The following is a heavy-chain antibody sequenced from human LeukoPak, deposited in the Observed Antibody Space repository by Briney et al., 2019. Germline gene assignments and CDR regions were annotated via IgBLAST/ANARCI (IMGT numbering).Heavy chain of an antibody. CDR3: ARALGECTSGSCAIDY. CDR2: ISSRDSTI. D-gene: IGHD2-15*01. J-gene: IGHJ4*02. Sequence: GGSLRLSCAASGFSFGGHEMNWVRQAPAKGLEWVSYISSRDSTIYYANSVKGRFTISRDNAKNSLYLQMNSLRAEDTAVYYCARALGECTSGSCAIDYWGQGTLVSVSS. V-gene: IGHV3-48*03. CDR1: GFSFGGHE.